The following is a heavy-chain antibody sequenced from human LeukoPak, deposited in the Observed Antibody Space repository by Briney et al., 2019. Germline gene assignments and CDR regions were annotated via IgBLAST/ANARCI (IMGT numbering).Heavy chain of an antibody. CDR1: GFTFSSYA. CDR3: ATLSLGDTDY. Sequence: GGSLRLSCAASGFTFSSYAMHWVRQAPGKGLEWVAVISYDGSNKYYADSVKGRFTISRDNSKNTLYLQMNSLRAEDTAVYYCATLSLGDTDYWGQGAVVTVSS. CDR2: ISYDGSNK. V-gene: IGHV3-30-3*01. D-gene: IGHD2-21*02. J-gene: IGHJ4*02.